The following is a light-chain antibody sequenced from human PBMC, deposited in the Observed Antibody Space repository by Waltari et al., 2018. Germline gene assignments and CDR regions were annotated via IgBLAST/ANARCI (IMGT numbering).Light chain of an antibody. CDR3: MQAQKNPDT. CDR2: VGS. J-gene: IGKJ5*01. Sequence: MVMTQSPLPLPASPREPASISCRPSQSLLNSNGYNYMDWYLQKPGQSPQLLIYVGSKRDSGVPDRFSGSGSGTDFTLKISRVEAEDVGVYYCMQAQKNPDTFGQGTRLEIK. CDR1: QSLLNSNGYNY. V-gene: IGKV2-28*01.